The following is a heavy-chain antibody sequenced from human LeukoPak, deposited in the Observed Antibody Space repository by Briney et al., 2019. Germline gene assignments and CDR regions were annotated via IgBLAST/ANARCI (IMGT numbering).Heavy chain of an antibody. Sequence: GGSLRLSCAASGFTFSSYCMHWVRQAPGKGLEWVAVIWYDGSNKYYADSVKGRFTISRDNSKNTLYLQMNSLRAEDTAVYYCARDLGGGNAFDYWGQGTLVTVSS. CDR3: ARDLGGGNAFDY. D-gene: IGHD4-23*01. J-gene: IGHJ4*02. V-gene: IGHV3-33*01. CDR2: IWYDGSNK. CDR1: GFTFSSYC.